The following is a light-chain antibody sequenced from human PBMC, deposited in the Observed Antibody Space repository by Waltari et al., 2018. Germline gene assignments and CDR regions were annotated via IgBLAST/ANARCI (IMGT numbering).Light chain of an antibody. CDR2: KAS. V-gene: IGKV1-12*01. CDR3: LQYSSSPYS. CDR1: QSISSW. J-gene: IGKJ2*03. Sequence: DIQMTQSPSSLSASVGDTVTITCRASQSISSWLAWYQQKPGKATKLLIYKASSVQSGVPSRFSGSGSGTDFTLTISSLQPEDFATYSCLQYSSSPYSFGQGTKVEIK.